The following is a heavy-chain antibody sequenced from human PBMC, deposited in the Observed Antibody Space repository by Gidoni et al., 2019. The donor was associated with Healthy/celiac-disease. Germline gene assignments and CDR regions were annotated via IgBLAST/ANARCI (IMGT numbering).Heavy chain of an antibody. CDR1: GFRLSSYA. CDR2: ISGGCGST. Sequence: VQLLESGGGLVQPGGSLRLPFSASGFRLSSYAMSWVRQASGKGVGCVSAISGGCGSTYYADSVEGLLTIYGENTKNALYVQMNSLRAEDTDVYYCAKDAPILPDYWGQGTLVTVSS. J-gene: IGHJ4*02. CDR3: AKDAPILPDY. D-gene: IGHD1-26*01. V-gene: IGHV3-23*01.